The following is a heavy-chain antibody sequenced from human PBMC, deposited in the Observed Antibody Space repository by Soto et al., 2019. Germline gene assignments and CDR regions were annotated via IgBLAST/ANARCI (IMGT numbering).Heavy chain of an antibody. CDR2: ISAYNGNT. CDR3: ARDVKRYCSSTSCYGVVFGY. D-gene: IGHD2-2*01. V-gene: IGHV1-18*01. Sequence: ASVKVSCKASGYTFTSYGISWVRQAPGQGLEWMGWISAYNGNTNYAQKLQGRVTMTTDTSTSTAYMELRSLRSDDTAVYYCARDVKRYCSSTSCYGVVFGYWGQGTLVTVS. CDR1: GYTFTSYG. J-gene: IGHJ4*02.